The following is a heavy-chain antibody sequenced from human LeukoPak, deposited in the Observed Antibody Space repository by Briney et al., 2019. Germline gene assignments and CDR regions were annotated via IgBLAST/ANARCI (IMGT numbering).Heavy chain of an antibody. Sequence: ASVKVSCKASGYTFTGYYMHWVRQAPGQGLEWMGWINPNSGGTNYAQKFQGRVTMTRDTSISTAYMELSRLRSDDTAVYYSASASLPALRFLEWLPFNWGQGTLVTVSS. V-gene: IGHV1-2*02. CDR2: INPNSGGT. CDR3: ASASLPALRFLEWLPFN. D-gene: IGHD3-3*01. J-gene: IGHJ4*02. CDR1: GYTFTGYY.